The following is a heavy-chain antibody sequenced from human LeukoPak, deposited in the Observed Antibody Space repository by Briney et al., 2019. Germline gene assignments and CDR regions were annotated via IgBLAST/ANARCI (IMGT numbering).Heavy chain of an antibody. J-gene: IGHJ3*02. D-gene: IGHD3-10*01. CDR3: ARPPYGSGNFDI. CDR2: MNPNSGNT. V-gene: IGHV1-8*01. Sequence: GASVKVSCKASGYTFTSYDINWVRQATGQGLEWMGWMNPNSGNTGYAQKFQGRVTMTRNTSISTAYMELSSLRSEDTTVYYCARPPYGSGNFDIWGQGTMVTVSS. CDR1: GYTFTSYD.